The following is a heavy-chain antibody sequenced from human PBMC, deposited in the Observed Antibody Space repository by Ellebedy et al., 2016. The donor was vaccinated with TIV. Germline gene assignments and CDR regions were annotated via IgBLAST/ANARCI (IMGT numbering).Heavy chain of an antibody. J-gene: IGHJ4*02. D-gene: IGHD5-12*01. V-gene: IGHV3-7*03. CDR3: ARDNYVGYDWLGGNSFDS. Sequence: GGSLRLXXAASGFTFSGTWMSWVRQAPGKGLEWVANIQQDGSDKYYVDSVKGRFTISRDNARNSLYLQMNSLRAEDTAMYYCARDNYVGYDWLGGNSFDSWGQGTLVTVSS. CDR2: IQQDGSDK. CDR1: GFTFSGTW.